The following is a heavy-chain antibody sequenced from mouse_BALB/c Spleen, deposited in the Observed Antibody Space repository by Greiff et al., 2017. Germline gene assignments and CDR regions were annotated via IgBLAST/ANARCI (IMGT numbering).Heavy chain of an antibody. CDR3: ARQGKYGNPYYAMDY. Sequence: EVKVVESGGGLVKPGGSLKLSCAASGFAFSSYDMSWVRQTPEKRLEWVAYISSGGGSTYYPDTVKGRFTISRDNAKNTLYLQMSSLKSEDTAMYYCARQGKYGNPYYAMDYWGQGTSVTVSS. CDR1: GFAFSSYD. V-gene: IGHV5-12-1*01. CDR2: ISSGGGST. D-gene: IGHD2-10*02. J-gene: IGHJ4*01.